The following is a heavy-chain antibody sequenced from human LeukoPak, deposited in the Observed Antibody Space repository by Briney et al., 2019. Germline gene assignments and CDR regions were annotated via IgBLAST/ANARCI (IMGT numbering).Heavy chain of an antibody. CDR1: GFTFGTSW. V-gene: IGHV3-7*01. CDR2: INPSGTEK. CDR3: ARGFLWS. D-gene: IGHD3-16*01. Sequence: GGSLRLSCAASGFTFGTSWMTWVRQAPGKGLEWVANINPSGTEKYYQGSVKGRFTVSRDNTKNSLYLQLDSLRGEDTAVYHCARGFLWSWGQGTLVTVSS. J-gene: IGHJ5*02.